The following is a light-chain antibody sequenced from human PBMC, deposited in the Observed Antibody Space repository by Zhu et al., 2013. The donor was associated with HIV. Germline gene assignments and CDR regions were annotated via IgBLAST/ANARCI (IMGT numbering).Light chain of an antibody. J-gene: IGKJ2*01. CDR3: LHYDSHPYT. CDR2: SAS. CDR1: QNIGED. V-gene: IGKV1-16*01. Sequence: DVQMTQSPSTLSASIGDRVTMTCRASQNIGEDLAWFQKKPGKAPKSLIYSASNLQSGVPSRFSGGGSGTDFTLTISNLQPEDFATYYCLHYDSHPYTFGQGTQLEI.